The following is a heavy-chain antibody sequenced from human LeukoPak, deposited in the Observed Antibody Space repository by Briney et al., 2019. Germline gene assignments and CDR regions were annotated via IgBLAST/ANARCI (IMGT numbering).Heavy chain of an antibody. CDR1: GYSISSGYY. CDR3: ARHALIVGTTDVFDS. CDR2: LYHSGST. V-gene: IGHV4-38-2*02. Sequence: SESLSLTCTVSGYSISSGYYWGWIRQPPGKALEWIGSLYHSGSTYYNPSLKSRVTISVDTSKNQFSLKLSSVTAADTAVYYCARHALIVGTTDVFDSWGQGTLVTVSS. D-gene: IGHD1-26*01. J-gene: IGHJ4*02.